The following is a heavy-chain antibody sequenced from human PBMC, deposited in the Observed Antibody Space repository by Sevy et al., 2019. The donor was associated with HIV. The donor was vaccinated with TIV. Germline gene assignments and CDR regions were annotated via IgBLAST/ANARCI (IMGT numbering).Heavy chain of an antibody. CDR1: GFTFSRYA. CDR2: ISYDGTIK. D-gene: IGHD3-22*01. J-gene: IGHJ3*02. CDR3: ARNPNYSDDISGSVHDAFDI. Sequence: GGSLRLSCAASGFTFSRYAMHWVRQAPGKGLEWVTIISYDGTIKYYAESVKGRFTISRDNSKNTLYLQMNSLSTDDTAVYYCARNPNYSDDISGSVHDAFDIWGQGTTVTVSS. V-gene: IGHV3-30-3*01.